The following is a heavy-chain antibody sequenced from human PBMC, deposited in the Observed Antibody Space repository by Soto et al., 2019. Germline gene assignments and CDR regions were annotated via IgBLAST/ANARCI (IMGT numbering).Heavy chain of an antibody. J-gene: IGHJ4*02. CDR2: IYYSGST. CDR1: GGSISSYY. Sequence: SETLSLTCTVSGGSISSYYWSWIRQPPGKGLEWIGYIYYSGSTNYNPSLKSRVTISVDTSKNQFSLKLSSVAAADTAVYYCARFRVDCFPTPGYFDYGGQGTRVPVSS. D-gene: IGHD3-9*01. CDR3: ARFRVDCFPTPGYFDY. V-gene: IGHV4-59*01.